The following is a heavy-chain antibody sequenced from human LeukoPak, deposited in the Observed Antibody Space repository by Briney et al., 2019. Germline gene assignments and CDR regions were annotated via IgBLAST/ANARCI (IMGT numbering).Heavy chain of an antibody. CDR2: IYYSGST. CDR3: ARRPIPRRTTVTKQSYDY. CDR1: AGSISSSSYY. D-gene: IGHD4-17*01. V-gene: IGHV4-39*01. J-gene: IGHJ4*02. Sequence: PSETLSLTCTVSAGSISSSSYYWGWIRQPPGKGLEWIGSIYYSGSTYYNPSLKSRVTISVDTSKNQFSLKLSSVTAADTAVYYCARRPIPRRTTVTKQSYDYWGQGTLVTVSS.